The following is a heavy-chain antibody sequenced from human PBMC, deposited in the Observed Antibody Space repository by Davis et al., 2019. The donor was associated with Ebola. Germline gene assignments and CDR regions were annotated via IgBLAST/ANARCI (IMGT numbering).Heavy chain of an antibody. J-gene: IGHJ4*02. D-gene: IGHD6-13*01. CDR2: IYYSGST. CDR3: ARHRAAGLFYFDY. V-gene: IGHV4-59*08. CDR1: GGSISSYY. Sequence: PSETLSLTCTVSGGSISSYYWSWIRQPPGKGLEWIGYIYYSGSTNYNPSLKSRVTISVDTSKNQFSLKLSSVTAADTAVYYCARHRAAGLFYFDYWGQGTLVTVSS.